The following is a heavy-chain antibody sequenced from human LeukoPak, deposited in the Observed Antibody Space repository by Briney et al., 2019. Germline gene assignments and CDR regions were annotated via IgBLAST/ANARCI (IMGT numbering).Heavy chain of an antibody. D-gene: IGHD6-13*01. CDR1: GYTFTSYY. J-gene: IGHJ4*02. V-gene: IGHV1-2*02. CDR3: ARWSSIPYYFDY. Sequence: GASVKVSCKASGYTFTSYYMHWVRQAPGQGLEWMGWINPNSGGTNYAQKLQGRVTMTTDTSTSTAYMELRSLRSDDTAVYYCARWSSIPYYFDYWGQGTLVTVSS. CDR2: INPNSGGT.